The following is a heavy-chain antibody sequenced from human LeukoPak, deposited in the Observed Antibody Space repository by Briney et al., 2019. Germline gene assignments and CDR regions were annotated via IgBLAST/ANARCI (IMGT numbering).Heavy chain of an antibody. D-gene: IGHD5/OR15-5a*01. V-gene: IGHV3-7*01. CDR1: GFTFSSYS. CDR3: ARLSYYYGMDV. J-gene: IGHJ6*02. CDR2: IKQDGSEK. Sequence: GGSLRLSCAASGFTFSSYSMSWVRQAPGKGLEWVANIKQDGSEKYYVDSVKGRFTISRDNAKNSLYLQMNSLRAEDTAVYYCARLSYYYGMDVWGQGTTVTVSS.